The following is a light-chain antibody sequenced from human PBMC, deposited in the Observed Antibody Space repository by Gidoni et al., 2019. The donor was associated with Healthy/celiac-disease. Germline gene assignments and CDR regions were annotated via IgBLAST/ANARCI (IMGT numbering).Light chain of an antibody. CDR1: SSDVGGYNY. V-gene: IGLV2-14*03. J-gene: IGLJ2*01. CDR2: DVS. CDR3: SSYTSSSTPL. Sequence: QSALTQPASVSGSPGQSITISCTVTSSDVGGYNYVSWYQHHPAKAPKLMLYDVSNRPSGVSNRFSGSKSGNTASLTISGLQAEDDADYYFSSYTSSSTPLFGGGTKLTVL.